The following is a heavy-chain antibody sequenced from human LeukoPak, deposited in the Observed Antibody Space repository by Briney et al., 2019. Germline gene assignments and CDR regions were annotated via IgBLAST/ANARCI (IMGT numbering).Heavy chain of an antibody. V-gene: IGHV4-38-2*01. CDR3: ARLPGYYGSGRYYYYYMDV. D-gene: IGHD3-10*01. CDR1: GFSINNGYY. CDR2: IYYSGST. J-gene: IGHJ6*03. Sequence: KPSETLSLTCSVSGFSINNGYYWGWIRQPPGKGLEWIGNIYYSGSTYYNPSLKSRVTISIDTSKNQFSLKLSSVTAADTAVYYCARLPGYYGSGRYYYYYMDVWGKGTTVTVSS.